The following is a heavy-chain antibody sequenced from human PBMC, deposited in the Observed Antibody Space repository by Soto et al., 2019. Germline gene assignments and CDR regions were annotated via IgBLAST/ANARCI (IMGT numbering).Heavy chain of an antibody. V-gene: IGHV1-18*01. J-gene: IGHJ4*02. CDR1: GYTFTSYG. CDR3: SREGNYDILTGYYTKYYFDY. CDR2: ISAYNGNT. Sequence: ASVKVSCKASGYTFTSYGISWVRQAPGQGLEWMGWISAYNGNTNYAQKLQGRVTMTTDTSTSTAYMELRSLRSDDTAVYYCSREGNYDILTGYYTKYYFDYWGQGTLVTVSS. D-gene: IGHD3-9*01.